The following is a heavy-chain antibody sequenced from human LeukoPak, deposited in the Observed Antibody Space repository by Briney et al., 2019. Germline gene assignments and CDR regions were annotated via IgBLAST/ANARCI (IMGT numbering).Heavy chain of an antibody. Sequence: KPSETLSLTCSVSGASITSYFWSWIRQPPGKGLEWIGYIYYSESTNYNPSLKSRVTISLHPSKNQFSLRLSSVTAADTAVYYCTITTGTTLGLMDYWGQGTLVTVSS. V-gene: IGHV4-59*12. D-gene: IGHD1-1*01. CDR1: GASITSYF. CDR2: IYYSEST. J-gene: IGHJ4*02. CDR3: TITTGTTLGLMDY.